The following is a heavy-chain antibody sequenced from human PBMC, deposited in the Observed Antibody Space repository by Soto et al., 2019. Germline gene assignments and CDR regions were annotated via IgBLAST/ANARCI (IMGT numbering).Heavy chain of an antibody. D-gene: IGHD4-17*01. CDR1: GYTFTSYG. CDR3: AKDPQVDYGYYYYGMDV. J-gene: IGHJ6*02. V-gene: IGHV1-18*01. CDR2: ISAYNGNT. Sequence: QVQLVQSGAEVKKPGASVKVSCKASGYTFTSYGISWVRQAPGQGLEWMGWISAYNGNTNYAQKLQGRVTMTTDTSTITAYMELRSLKSDDTAVYYCAKDPQVDYGYYYYGMDVWGQGTTVTVSS.